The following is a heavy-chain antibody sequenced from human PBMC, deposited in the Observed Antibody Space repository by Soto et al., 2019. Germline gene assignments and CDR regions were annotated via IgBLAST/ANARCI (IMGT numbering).Heavy chain of an antibody. CDR1: GFTFSSYG. V-gene: IGHV3-33*01. J-gene: IGHJ6*02. CDR3: ASGPSGYYYDSSGPSVYYYGMDV. CDR2: IWYDGSNK. D-gene: IGHD3-22*01. Sequence: GGSLRLSCAASGFTFSSYGMHWVRQAPGKGLEWVAVIWYDGSNKYYADSVKGRFTISRDNSKNTLYLQMNSLRAEDTAVYYCASGPSGYYYDSSGPSVYYYGMDVWGQGTTVTVSS.